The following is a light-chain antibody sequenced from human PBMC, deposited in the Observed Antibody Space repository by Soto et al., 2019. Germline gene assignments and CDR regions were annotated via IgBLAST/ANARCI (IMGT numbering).Light chain of an antibody. J-gene: IGKJ2*01. Sequence: DIQPTQSPSSLSASVGDRVTITCRASQSITSDLNWYQQKPGKVPKLLIYAASSLQTGVPSRFSGSGSGTDFTLTITSLQPEDFATYYCQQSYSTPHTFGQGTKLDIK. CDR2: AAS. CDR1: QSITSD. V-gene: IGKV1-39*01. CDR3: QQSYSTPHT.